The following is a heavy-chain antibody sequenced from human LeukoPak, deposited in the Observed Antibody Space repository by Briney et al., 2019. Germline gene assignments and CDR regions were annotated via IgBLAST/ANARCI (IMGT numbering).Heavy chain of an antibody. D-gene: IGHD6-19*01. J-gene: IGHJ4*02. V-gene: IGHV3-7*01. CDR3: GRLARNAWYAVDY. CDR1: DFTFSFYW. CDR2: ILPDGSEK. Sequence: LPGGSPRLSCAASDFTFSFYWMTWARQAPGEGLEWVANILPDGSEKYCLDSVKGRFTISRDNPTNSLYLQINSLRAEDTALYYCGRLARNAWYAVDYWGQGTLVTVSS.